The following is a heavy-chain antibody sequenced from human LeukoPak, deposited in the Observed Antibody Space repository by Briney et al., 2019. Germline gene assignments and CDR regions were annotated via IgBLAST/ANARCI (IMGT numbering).Heavy chain of an antibody. CDR1: GFTFSSYA. Sequence: GGSLRLSCGASGFTFSSYAMSWVRQAPGKGREWVSAISGSGGSTYYADSVKGRFTISRDNSKNTLYLQMNSLRAEDTAVYYCAKVPHYYYDSSGYYWGGQGTLVTFYS. CDR3: AKVPHYYYDSSGYYW. D-gene: IGHD3-22*01. J-gene: IGHJ4*02. V-gene: IGHV3-23*01. CDR2: ISGSGGST.